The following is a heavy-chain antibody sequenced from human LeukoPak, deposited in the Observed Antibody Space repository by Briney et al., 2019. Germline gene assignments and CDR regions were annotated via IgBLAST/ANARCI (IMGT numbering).Heavy chain of an antibody. J-gene: IGHJ4*02. CDR1: GGSISSTTYY. CDR3: ARGTTMGASAY. CDR2: IHYSGSI. V-gene: IGHV4-39*07. Sequence: SETLSLTCTVSGGSISSTTYYWGWIRQPPGKGLEWIGSIHYSGSIYYNPSLESRVTIPIDTSKNQFSLKLSSVTAADTAVYFCARGTTMGASAYWGQGTLVTVSS. D-gene: IGHD1-26*01.